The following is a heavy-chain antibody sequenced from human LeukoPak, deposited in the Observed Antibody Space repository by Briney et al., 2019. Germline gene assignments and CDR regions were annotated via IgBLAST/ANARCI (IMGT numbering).Heavy chain of an antibody. CDR3: AKDKWSGAVKFNWFDP. Sequence: PGGSLRLSCAASGFTFSTYWMHWVRQVPGKGLVWVSRISSDGASANYADSVKGRFTISRDNAKNSLYLQMNSLRVEDTALYYCAKDKWSGAVKFNWFDPWGQGTLVTVSS. J-gene: IGHJ5*02. CDR1: GFTFSTYW. V-gene: IGHV3-74*01. CDR2: ISSDGASA. D-gene: IGHD6-19*01.